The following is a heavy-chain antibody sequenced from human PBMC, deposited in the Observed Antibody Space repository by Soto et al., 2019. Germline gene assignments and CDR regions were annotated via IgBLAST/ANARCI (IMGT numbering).Heavy chain of an antibody. CDR1: GYTFTNYG. V-gene: IGHV1-18*04. Sequence: GASVKVSCKASGYTFTNYGITWVRQAPGQGLEWMGWISAYNGNTNYAQKLQDRVTMTTDTSTSTAYMKLRSLRSDDTAVYYWARGSVGYGSYYFDYWGQGTLVTVSS. D-gene: IGHD5-18*01. CDR3: ARGSVGYGSYYFDY. J-gene: IGHJ4*02. CDR2: ISAYNGNT.